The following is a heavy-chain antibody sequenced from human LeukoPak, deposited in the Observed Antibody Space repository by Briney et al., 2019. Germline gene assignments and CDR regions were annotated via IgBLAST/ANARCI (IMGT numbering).Heavy chain of an antibody. CDR1: GYIFTGYY. CDR3: ARASIFGVVPKRLDY. Sequence: ASVKVSCKTSGYIFTGYYLHWVRQAPGQGLEWMGWINPNSGDTKYVHKFQGRVTLTRDTSIRTAYMELSRLRSDDTAVYYCARASIFGVVPKRLDYWGQGTLVTVSP. D-gene: IGHD3-3*01. CDR2: INPNSGDT. J-gene: IGHJ4*02. V-gene: IGHV1-2*02.